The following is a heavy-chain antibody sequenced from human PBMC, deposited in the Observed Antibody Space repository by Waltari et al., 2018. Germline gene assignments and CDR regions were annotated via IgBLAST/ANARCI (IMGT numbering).Heavy chain of an antibody. J-gene: IGHJ4*02. D-gene: IGHD2-21*02. CDR2: INHSGST. Sequence: QVQLQQWGAGLLKPSETLSLTCAVYVGSFSGYYWSWIRQPPGKGLEWIGEINHSGSTNYNPSLKSRVTISVDTSKNQFSLKLSSVTAADTAVYYCARLGLTAFDYWGQGTLVTVSS. CDR3: ARLGLTAFDY. V-gene: IGHV4-34*01. CDR1: VGSFSGYY.